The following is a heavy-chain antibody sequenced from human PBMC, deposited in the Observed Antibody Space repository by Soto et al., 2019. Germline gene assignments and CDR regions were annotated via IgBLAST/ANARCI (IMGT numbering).Heavy chain of an antibody. J-gene: IGHJ6*03. CDR3: AREFVIQETAYYMDV. D-gene: IGHD5-18*01. CDR1: GFTFSSYG. Sequence: GGSLRLSCAASGFTFSSYGMHWVRQAPGKGLEWVAVIWYDGSNKYYADSVKGRFTISRDNSKNTLYLQMNSLRAEDTAVYYCAREFVIQETAYYMDVWGKGTTVTVSS. V-gene: IGHV3-33*01. CDR2: IWYDGSNK.